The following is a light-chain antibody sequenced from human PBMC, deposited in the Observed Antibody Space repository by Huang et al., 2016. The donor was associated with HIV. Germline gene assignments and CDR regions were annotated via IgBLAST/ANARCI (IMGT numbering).Light chain of an antibody. V-gene: IGKV1-8*01. CDR3: QQYYSYRT. CDR2: AAS. Sequence: AIRMTQSPSSLSASTGDRVNITCRASKDINNFLAWYQQNPGKAPNLLIYAASILETGVSSRCSGSGSGTEFNLSISCLQSEDFATYYCQQYYSYRTFGQGTQVEIK. J-gene: IGKJ1*01. CDR1: KDINNF.